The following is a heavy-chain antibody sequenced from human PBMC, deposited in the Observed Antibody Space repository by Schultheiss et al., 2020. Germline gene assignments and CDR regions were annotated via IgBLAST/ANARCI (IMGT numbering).Heavy chain of an antibody. CDR3: ARLNLGSYTYGMDV. D-gene: IGHD3-10*01. J-gene: IGHJ6*02. CDR2: IYYSGST. CDR1: GGSISSSNYY. Sequence: SETLSLTCTVSGGSISSSNYYWAWVRQPPGKGLEWIGSIYYSGSTYYNPSLKSRVTISVDTSKNQFSLKLSSVTAADTAVYYCARLNLGSYTYGMDVWGQGTTVTVSS. V-gene: IGHV4-39*01.